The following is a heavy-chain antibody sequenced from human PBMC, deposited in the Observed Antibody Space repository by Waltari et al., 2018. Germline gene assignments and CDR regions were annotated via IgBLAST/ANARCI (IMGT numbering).Heavy chain of an antibody. V-gene: IGHV3-23*03. CDR1: GFTFSSYA. CDR3: AKTYSSGWSDYYYYMDV. D-gene: IGHD6-19*01. Sequence: EVQLLESGGGLVQPGGSLRLSCAASGFTFSSYAMSWVRQAPGKGLAWVSVIYSGGSTYYADSVNGRFTSSRDKSKNTLYLQMNSLRAEDTAVYYCAKTYSSGWSDYYYYMDVWGKGTTVTVSS. CDR2: IYSGGST. J-gene: IGHJ6*03.